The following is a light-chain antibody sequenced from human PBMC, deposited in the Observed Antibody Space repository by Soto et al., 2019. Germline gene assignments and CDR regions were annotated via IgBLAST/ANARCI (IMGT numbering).Light chain of an antibody. CDR1: LNINSY. CDR3: QQSYSFLS. Sequence: IQMTQSPLSLSASVGDKVTLTCRTSLNINSYLSWYQQKPGKAPRLLIYGASSLQVGVPSRFIGSGSGTDFTLTITSLQPEDFATYYCQQSYSFLSFAGGTKVDIK. CDR2: GAS. V-gene: IGKV1-39*01. J-gene: IGKJ4*01.